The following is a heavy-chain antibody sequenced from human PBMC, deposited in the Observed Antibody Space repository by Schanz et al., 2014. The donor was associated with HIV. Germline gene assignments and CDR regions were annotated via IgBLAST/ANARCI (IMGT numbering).Heavy chain of an antibody. D-gene: IGHD3-3*01. CDR1: GFTFSSSG. V-gene: IGHV3-33*01. CDR2: IWNDGYKK. CDR3: ARDFGRSGYYIDY. Sequence: QVQLVESGGGVVQPGRSLRLSCTASGFTFSSSGMHWVRQAPGKGLEWVAVIWNDGYKKYYANSVEGRFTISRDNSRNTLYLQMNSVRVEDTAVYYCARDFGRSGYYIDYWGQGTLVTVSS. J-gene: IGHJ4*02.